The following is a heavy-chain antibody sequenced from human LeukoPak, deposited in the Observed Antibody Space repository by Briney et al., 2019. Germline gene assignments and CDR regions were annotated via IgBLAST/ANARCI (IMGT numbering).Heavy chain of an antibody. CDR2: INWNGGDT. CDR3: ARDGSSGWYSDY. J-gene: IGHJ4*02. CDR1: GFTFSSYG. Sequence: GGSLRLSCAASGFTFSSYGMSWVRQAPGKGLEWVSGINWNGGDTSYADSVKGRFTISKDNARNSLHLQMNSLRLEDTAFYYCARDGSSGWYSDYWGQGTLVTVSS. D-gene: IGHD6-19*01. V-gene: IGHV3-20*04.